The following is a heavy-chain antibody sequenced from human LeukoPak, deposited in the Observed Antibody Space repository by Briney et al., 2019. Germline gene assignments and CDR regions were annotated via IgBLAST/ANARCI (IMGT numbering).Heavy chain of an antibody. Sequence: SETLSLTCTVSGGSISSYYWSWIRQPPGKGLEWIGYIYYSGSTNYNPSLKSRVTISVDTSKNQFPLKLSSVTAADTAVYYCARYATVVSYFDYWGQGTLVTVSS. J-gene: IGHJ4*02. CDR2: IYYSGST. D-gene: IGHD4-17*01. CDR3: ARYATVVSYFDY. V-gene: IGHV4-59*01. CDR1: GGSISSYY.